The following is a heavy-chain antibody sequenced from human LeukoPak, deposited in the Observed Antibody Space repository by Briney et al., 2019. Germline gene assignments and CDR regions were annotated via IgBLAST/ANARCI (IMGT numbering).Heavy chain of an antibody. Sequence: GASVKVSCKASGYTFTGYYMHWVRQAPGQGLEWMGWINPNSGGTNYAQKFQGRVTMTRDTSISTAYMELSRLRSDDTAVYYCARRGVYYDSSGYYYYFDYWGQGTLVTVSS. V-gene: IGHV1-2*02. CDR3: ARRGVYYDSSGYYYYFDY. J-gene: IGHJ4*02. CDR2: INPNSGGT. CDR1: GYTFTGYY. D-gene: IGHD3-22*01.